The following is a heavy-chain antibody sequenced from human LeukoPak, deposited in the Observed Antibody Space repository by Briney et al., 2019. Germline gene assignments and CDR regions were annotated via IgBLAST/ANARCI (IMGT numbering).Heavy chain of an antibody. CDR3: AGGYCSGGSCIDAFDI. V-gene: IGHV3-66*01. J-gene: IGHJ3*02. CDR1: RFTVSSNY. CDR2: XYSGGST. Sequence: PGGSLRLSCAASRFTVSSNYMSWVXQXXXXXXXXXXXXYSGGSTYYADSVKGRFTISRDNSKNTLYLQMNSLRAEDTAVYYCAGGYCSGGSCIDAFDIWGQGTMVTVSS. D-gene: IGHD2-15*01.